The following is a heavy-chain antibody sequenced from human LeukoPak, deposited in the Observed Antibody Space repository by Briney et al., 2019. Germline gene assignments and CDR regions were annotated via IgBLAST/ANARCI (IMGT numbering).Heavy chain of an antibody. CDR3: ARDDYGDLYYFDY. CDR1: GFTFGSYS. J-gene: IGHJ4*02. D-gene: IGHD4-17*01. Sequence: GGSLRLSCAASGFTFGSYSMNWVRQAPGKGLEWVSFISSSSSYMYYADSVKGRFTISRDNAKNSLYLQMNSLRAEDTAVYYCARDDYGDLYYFDYWGQGTLVTVSS. CDR2: ISSSSSYM. V-gene: IGHV3-21*06.